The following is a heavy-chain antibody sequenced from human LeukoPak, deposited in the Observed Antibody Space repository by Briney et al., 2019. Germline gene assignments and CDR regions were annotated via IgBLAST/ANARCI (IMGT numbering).Heavy chain of an antibody. CDR3: AKDLSDSSRVPGDY. Sequence: GGSLRLSCAASGFTFSSYWMGWVRQAPGKGLEWVANIKQDGSEKYYVDSVKGRFTISRDNAKNSLYLQMNSLRAEDTAVYYCAKDLSDSSRVPGDYWGQGTLVTVSS. D-gene: IGHD6-13*01. CDR1: GFTFSSYW. V-gene: IGHV3-7*03. J-gene: IGHJ4*02. CDR2: IKQDGSEK.